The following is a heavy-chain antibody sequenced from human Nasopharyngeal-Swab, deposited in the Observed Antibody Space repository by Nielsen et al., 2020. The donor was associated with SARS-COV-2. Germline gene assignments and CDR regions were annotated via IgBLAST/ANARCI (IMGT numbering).Heavy chain of an antibody. Sequence: GGSLRLSCAASGFTFSRDWMHWVRQPPGTGLVGVSRLSPDGRGTSFADSVRGRFTISRDNAKNSLYLQMNSLRAGDTAIYYCARNLLGFIALDYWGQGTLVTVSS. CDR3: ARNLLGFIALDY. CDR2: LSPDGRGT. J-gene: IGHJ4*02. CDR1: GFTFSRDW. V-gene: IGHV3-74*01. D-gene: IGHD3-16*02.